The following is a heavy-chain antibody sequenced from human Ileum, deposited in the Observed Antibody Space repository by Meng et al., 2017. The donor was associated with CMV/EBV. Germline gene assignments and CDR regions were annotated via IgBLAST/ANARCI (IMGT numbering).Heavy chain of an antibody. CDR2: IHGDGSST. CDR1: GFTFSSYW. Sequence: GGSLRLSCAASGFTFSSYWMHWVRQAPGKGLVWVSRIHGDGSSTSYADSVKGRLTISRDNAKNTLYLQMNSLRAEDTAVYYCARLQTSGYGHFDYWGQGTLVTVSS. D-gene: IGHD5-12*01. CDR3: ARLQTSGYGHFDY. J-gene: IGHJ4*02. V-gene: IGHV3-74*01.